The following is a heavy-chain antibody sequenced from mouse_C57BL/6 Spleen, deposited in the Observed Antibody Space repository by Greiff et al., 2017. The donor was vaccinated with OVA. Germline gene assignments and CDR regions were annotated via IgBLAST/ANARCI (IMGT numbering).Heavy chain of an antibody. V-gene: IGHV5-17*01. CDR3: ARGLRSFAY. CDR1: GFTFSDYG. CDR2: ISSGSSNI. J-gene: IGHJ3*01. D-gene: IGHD1-1*01. Sequence: EVQVVESGGGLVKPGGSLKLSCEASGFTFSDYGMNWVSQAQEKGLEWVAYISSGSSNIYYADNVKGRVTISRDNAKNTLFLQMTSLRSEDTAMYYCARGLRSFAYWGQGTLVTVSA.